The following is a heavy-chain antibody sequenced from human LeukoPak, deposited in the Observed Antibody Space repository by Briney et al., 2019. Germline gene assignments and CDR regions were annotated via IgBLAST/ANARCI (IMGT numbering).Heavy chain of an antibody. CDR3: AKHLRYSSSGDAFDI. D-gene: IGHD6-6*01. CDR1: GFTFSSYA. J-gene: IGHJ3*02. V-gene: IGHV3-23*01. Sequence: GGSLRLSCAASGFTFSSYAMSWVRQAPGKGLEWVSAISGSGGSTYYADSVRGRFTISRDNSKNTLYLQMNSLRAEDTAVYYCAKHLRYSSSGDAFDIWGQGTMVTVSS. CDR2: ISGSGGST.